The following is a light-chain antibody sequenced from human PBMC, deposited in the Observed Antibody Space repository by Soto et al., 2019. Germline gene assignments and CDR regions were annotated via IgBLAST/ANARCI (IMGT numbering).Light chain of an antibody. CDR1: QSVSSN. J-gene: IGKJ1*01. V-gene: IGKV3-15*01. CDR2: GAS. CDR3: QQYNYWPPWT. Sequence: EIVMTQSPATLSVSPGERATLSCRASQSVSSNLAWYQQKPGQDPRLLIYGASTRATGIPARFSGSGSGTEFTLTISSLQSEDFAVYYCQQYNYWPPWTFGQGTKVEIK.